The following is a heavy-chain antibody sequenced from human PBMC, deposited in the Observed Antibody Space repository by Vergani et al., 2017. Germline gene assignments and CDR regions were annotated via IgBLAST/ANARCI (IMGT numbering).Heavy chain of an antibody. D-gene: IGHD1-26*01. V-gene: IGHV3-33*01. CDR1: GFTFSNHG. Sequence: VQLVGSGGGVVQPGRSLRLSCVASGFTFSNHGFHWVRQAPGRGLEWVAVIWYDGSKQYYADSVKGRFTISRDDSKSPLYLQMNSLRAEDTAMYYCARDIGIVGPDIDYWGQGTLVTVSS. J-gene: IGHJ4*02. CDR2: IWYDGSKQ. CDR3: ARDIGIVGPDIDY.